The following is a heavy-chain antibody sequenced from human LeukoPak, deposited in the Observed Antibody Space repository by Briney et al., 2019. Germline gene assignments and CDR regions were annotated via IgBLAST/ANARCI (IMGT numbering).Heavy chain of an antibody. D-gene: IGHD3-10*01. V-gene: IGHV3-30*04. J-gene: IGHJ4*02. CDR2: ISYDGSNK. CDR3: ARRITMVRGVTY. CDR1: GFTFSSYA. Sequence: GGSLRLSCAASGFTFSSYAMHWVRQAPGEGLEWVAVISYDGSNKYYADSVKGRFTISRDNSKNTLYLQMNSLRAEDTAVYYCARRITMVRGVTYWGQGTLVTVSS.